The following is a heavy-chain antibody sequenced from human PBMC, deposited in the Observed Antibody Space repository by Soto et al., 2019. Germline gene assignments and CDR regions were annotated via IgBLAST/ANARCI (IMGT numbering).Heavy chain of an antibody. V-gene: IGHV3-15*07. D-gene: IGHD3-16*02. J-gene: IGHJ4*02. CDR1: GFTFSNAW. Sequence: GGSLRLSCAAPGFTFSNAWMNWVRQAPGKGLEWVARIKDGTDYVTTDYAAPVKGRFTISRDDSKSTVYLQMNSLKTEDTAVYYCTTDLSETNISDFWGQGALVTVSS. CDR3: TTDLSETNISDF. CDR2: IKDGTDYVTT.